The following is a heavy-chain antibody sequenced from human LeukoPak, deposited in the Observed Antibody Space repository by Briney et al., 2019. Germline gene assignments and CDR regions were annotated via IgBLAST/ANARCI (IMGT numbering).Heavy chain of an antibody. CDR3: AREFCRGGSCRAAFDI. D-gene: IGHD2-15*01. CDR2: ISSSSSYI. J-gene: IGHJ3*02. V-gene: IGHV3-21*01. Sequence: GGSLRLSCAASGFTFSSYSMNWVHQAPGKGLEWVSSISSSSSYIYYADSVKGRFTISRDNAKNSLYLQMNSLRAEDTAVYYCAREFCRGGSCRAAFDIWGQGTMVTVSS. CDR1: GFTFSSYS.